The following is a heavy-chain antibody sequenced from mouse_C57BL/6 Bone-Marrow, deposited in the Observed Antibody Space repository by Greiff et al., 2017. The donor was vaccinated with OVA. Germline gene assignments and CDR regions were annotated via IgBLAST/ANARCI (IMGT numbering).Heavy chain of an antibody. J-gene: IGHJ2*01. Sequence: EVKVVESGGGLVKPGGSLKLSCAASGFTFSDYGMHWVRQAPEKGLEWVAYISSGSSTIYYADTVKGRLTISRDNAKNTLFLQMTSLRSEDTAMYYCARGTQGDYFDYWGQGTTLTVSS. CDR3: ARGTQGDYFDY. CDR1: GFTFSDYG. V-gene: IGHV5-17*01. CDR2: ISSGSSTI.